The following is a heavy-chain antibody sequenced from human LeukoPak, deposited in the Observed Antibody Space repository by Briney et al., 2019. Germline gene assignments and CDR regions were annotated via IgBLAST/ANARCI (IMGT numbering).Heavy chain of an antibody. CDR2: ISYDGSNK. Sequence: GGSLRLSCAASGFTFSSYAMHWVRQAPGKGLEWVAVISYDGSNKYYADSVKGRFTISRDNSKNTLYLQMNSLRAEDTAVYYCARGPRDGTTDYGDYYYGMDVWDQGTTVTVSS. V-gene: IGHV3-30-3*01. J-gene: IGHJ6*02. D-gene: IGHD5-24*01. CDR3: ARGPRDGTTDYGDYYYGMDV. CDR1: GFTFSSYA.